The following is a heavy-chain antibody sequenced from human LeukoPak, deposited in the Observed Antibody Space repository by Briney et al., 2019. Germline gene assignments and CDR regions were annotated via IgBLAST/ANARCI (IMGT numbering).Heavy chain of an antibody. CDR3: AREYCSSTSCYYYFDY. J-gene: IGHJ4*02. D-gene: IGHD2-2*01. V-gene: IGHV4-4*07. CDR2: IYTSGST. CDR1: GGSISSYY. Sequence: SETLSLTCTVSGGSISSYYWSWIRQPAGKGLEWIGRIYTSGSTNYNPSLKSRVTMSVDTSKNQFSLKLSSVTAAETAVYYCAREYCSSTSCYYYFDYWGQGTLVTVAS.